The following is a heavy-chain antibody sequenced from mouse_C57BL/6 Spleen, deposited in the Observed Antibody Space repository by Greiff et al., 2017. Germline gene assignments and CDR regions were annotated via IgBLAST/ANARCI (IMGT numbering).Heavy chain of an antibody. CDR2: IDPSDSYT. D-gene: IGHD2-1*01. J-gene: IGHJ1*03. CDR3: AGGNPYFDV. V-gene: IGHV1-69*01. CDR1: GYTFTSYW. Sequence: VQLQQPGAELVMPGASVKLSCKASGYTFTSYWMHWVKQRPGQGLEWIGEIDPSDSYTNYNQKFKGKSTLTVDKSSSTAYMQLSSLTSEDSAVYYCAGGNPYFDVWGTGTTVTVSS.